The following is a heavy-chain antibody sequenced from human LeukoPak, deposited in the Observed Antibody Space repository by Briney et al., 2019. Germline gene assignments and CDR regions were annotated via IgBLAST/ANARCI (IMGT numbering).Heavy chain of an antibody. Sequence: SETLSLTCTVSGGSISSYYWSWIRQPPGKGLEWIGYIYYSGSTNYNPSLKSRVTISVDTSKNQFSLKLSSVTAADTAVYYCARSSPRKSGNYFDYWGQGTLVTVSS. J-gene: IGHJ4*02. V-gene: IGHV4-59*08. D-gene: IGHD3-10*01. CDR2: IYYSGST. CDR3: ARSSPRKSGNYFDY. CDR1: GGSISSYY.